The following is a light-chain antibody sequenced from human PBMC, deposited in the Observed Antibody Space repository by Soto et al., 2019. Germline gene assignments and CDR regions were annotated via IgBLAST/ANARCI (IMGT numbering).Light chain of an antibody. CDR1: QTISTY. Sequence: DIQMTQSPSSLSASVGDRVTITCRASQTISTYLNWYQQKPGKAPRLLIYDASSLLSGVPSRFSGSGSGTDFTLTIASLQPEDFSTYYCQQSDSSLWTFGQGTKVEIK. CDR3: QQSDSSLWT. J-gene: IGKJ1*01. V-gene: IGKV1-39*01. CDR2: DAS.